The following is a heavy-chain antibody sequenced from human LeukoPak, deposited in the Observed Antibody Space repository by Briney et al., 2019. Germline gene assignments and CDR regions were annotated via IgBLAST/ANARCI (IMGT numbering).Heavy chain of an antibody. CDR1: GFTVSSNY. V-gene: IGHV3-53*01. CDR2: IYSGGST. Sequence: PGGSLRLSCAASGFTVSSNYMSWVRQAPGKGLEWVSVIYSGGSTYYADSVKGRFTISRDNSKNTLYLQMNSLKAEDTAVYYCARSYEGVVDYWGQGTLVTVSS. D-gene: IGHD3-3*01. J-gene: IGHJ4*02. CDR3: ARSYEGVVDY.